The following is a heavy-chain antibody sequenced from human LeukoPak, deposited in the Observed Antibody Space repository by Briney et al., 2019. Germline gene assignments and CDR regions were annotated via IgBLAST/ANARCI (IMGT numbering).Heavy chain of an antibody. CDR1: GFTYSSYW. CDR2: IKQDGSEK. V-gene: IGHV3-7*01. Sequence: GGSLRLSCAASGFTYSSYWMSWVRQAPGKGPEWVANIKQDGSEKYYVDSVKGRFTISRDNAKNSLYLQMNSLRVEDTAVYYCARDKIVGATNFDHWGQGTLVTVSS. J-gene: IGHJ4*02. D-gene: IGHD1-26*01. CDR3: ARDKIVGATNFDH.